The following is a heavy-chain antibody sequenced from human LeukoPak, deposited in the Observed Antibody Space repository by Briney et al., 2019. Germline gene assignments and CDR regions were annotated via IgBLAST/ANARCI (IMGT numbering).Heavy chain of an antibody. CDR2: IHNSGST. V-gene: IGHV4-59*02. Sequence: SQTLSLTCTVSGGSVSSYYWSWIRQPPGEGLEWIAYIHNSGSTNYNPSLKSRATIAVDTSKNQFSLKLSSVTAADTAMYYCVRDWEGFNFDIWGQGTVVTVSS. D-gene: IGHD1-26*01. J-gene: IGHJ3*02. CDR3: VRDWEGFNFDI. CDR1: GGSVSSYY.